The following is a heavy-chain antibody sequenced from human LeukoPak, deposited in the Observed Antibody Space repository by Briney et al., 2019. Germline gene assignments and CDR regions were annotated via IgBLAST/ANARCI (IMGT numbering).Heavy chain of an antibody. J-gene: IGHJ4*02. CDR2: ISSTRDNYK. V-gene: IGHV3-21*06. Sequence: XGSLRLSCVASGFTFSAYNIHWVRQAPGEPLEWVSTISSTRDNYKYYGDSVRGRFTISRDNAKNSVYLQMNSLTVADTAVYFCARGADWSPLDFDFWGRGTQVTVSS. CDR1: GFTFSAYN. D-gene: IGHD3-9*01. CDR3: ARGADWSPLDFDF.